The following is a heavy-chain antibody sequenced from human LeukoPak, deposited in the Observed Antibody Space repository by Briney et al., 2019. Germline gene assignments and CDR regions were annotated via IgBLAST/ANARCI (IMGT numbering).Heavy chain of an antibody. V-gene: IGHV1-18*04. J-gene: IGHJ5*02. CDR3: ARDRCSSTSCYREAPVNNWFDP. D-gene: IGHD2-2*01. CDR2: VSAYNGNT. CDR1: GYTFTSYG. Sequence: ASVKVSCKASGYTFTSYGISWVRQAPGQGLEWMGWVSAYNGNTNYAQKLQARVTMTTDTSTSTAYMELRSLRSDDTAVYYCARDRCSSTSCYREAPVNNWFDPWGQGTLVTVSS.